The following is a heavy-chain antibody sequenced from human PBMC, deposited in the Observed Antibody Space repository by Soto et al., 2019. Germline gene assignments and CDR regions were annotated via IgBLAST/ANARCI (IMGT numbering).Heavy chain of an antibody. V-gene: IGHV4-61*01. Sequence: SETLSLTCTVSGGSVSSGSYYWSWIRQPPGKGLEWIGYIYNSRSTNYNPSLKSRVSISVDTSRNQFSLKLSSVTAADTAVYYCARLDEALDYWGQGTLVTVSS. J-gene: IGHJ4*02. CDR2: IYNSRST. CDR3: ARLDEALDY. CDR1: GGSVSSGSYY.